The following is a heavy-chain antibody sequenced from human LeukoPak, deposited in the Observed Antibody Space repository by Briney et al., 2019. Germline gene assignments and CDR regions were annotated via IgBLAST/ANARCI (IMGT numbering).Heavy chain of an antibody. CDR2: ISFSGDSS. J-gene: IGHJ6*02. V-gene: IGHV3-23*01. D-gene: IGHD6-25*01. Sequence: PGGSLRLSCAASGFTFSSYAMSWVRQAPGKGLEWVSGISFSGDSSYYTDSVKGRFTISRDNSKNTLYLQMSSLRAEDTALYYCAKSGRYYYYGVDVWGQGATVTVSS. CDR1: GFTFSSYA. CDR3: AKSGRYYYYGVDV.